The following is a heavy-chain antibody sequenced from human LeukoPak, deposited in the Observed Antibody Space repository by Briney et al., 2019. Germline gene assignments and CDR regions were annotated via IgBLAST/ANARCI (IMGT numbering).Heavy chain of an antibody. Sequence: GGSLRLSCAASGFTFSSYAMSWVRQAPGKGLGWVSAISGSGGSTYYADSVKGRFTISRDNSKNTLYLQMNSLRAEDTAVYYCAKDGRDSKLPIDYWGQGTLVTVSS. D-gene: IGHD4-11*01. CDR3: AKDGRDSKLPIDY. J-gene: IGHJ4*02. V-gene: IGHV3-23*01. CDR2: ISGSGGST. CDR1: GFTFSSYA.